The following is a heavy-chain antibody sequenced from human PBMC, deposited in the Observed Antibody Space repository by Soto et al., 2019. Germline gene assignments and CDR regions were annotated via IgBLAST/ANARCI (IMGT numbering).Heavy chain of an antibody. J-gene: IGHJ5*02. CDR1: GGSISSYY. Sequence: SETLSLTCTVSGGSISSYYWSWIRQPPGEGLEWIGYIYYSGSTNYNPSLKSRVTISVDTSKNQFSLKLSSVTAADTAVYYCARVRYSGWFGELLDYNWFDPWGQGTLVTVS. CDR2: IYYSGST. CDR3: ARVRYSGWFGELLDYNWFDP. D-gene: IGHD3-10*01. V-gene: IGHV4-59*01.